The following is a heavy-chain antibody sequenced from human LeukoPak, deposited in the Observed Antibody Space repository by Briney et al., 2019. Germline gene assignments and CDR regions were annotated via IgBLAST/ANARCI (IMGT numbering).Heavy chain of an antibody. Sequence: GGSLILSCAASGFTFSSYSMSWVRQAPGPGLQLLSNIKQDGDEKYYVDSVKGRFTISRDNAKNSLYLQMNSLRAEDTAVYYCARDYKGTYYYYGMDVWGQGTTVTVSS. D-gene: IGHD1-1*01. CDR1: GFTFSSYS. J-gene: IGHJ6*02. V-gene: IGHV3-7*01. CDR2: IKQDGDEK. CDR3: ARDYKGTYYYYGMDV.